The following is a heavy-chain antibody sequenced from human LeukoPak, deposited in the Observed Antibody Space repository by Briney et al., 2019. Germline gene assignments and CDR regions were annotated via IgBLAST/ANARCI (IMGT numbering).Heavy chain of an antibody. J-gene: IGHJ4*02. D-gene: IGHD3-3*02. CDR1: GYSISSGYY. CDR2: IYHSGST. V-gene: IGHV4-38-2*01. Sequence: PSGTLSLTCAVSGYSISSGYYWGWIRQPPGKGLEWIGSIYHSGSTYYNPSLKSRVTISVDTSKNQFSLKLSSVTAADTAVYYCAALSPPFDYWGQGTLVTVSS. CDR3: AALSPPFDY.